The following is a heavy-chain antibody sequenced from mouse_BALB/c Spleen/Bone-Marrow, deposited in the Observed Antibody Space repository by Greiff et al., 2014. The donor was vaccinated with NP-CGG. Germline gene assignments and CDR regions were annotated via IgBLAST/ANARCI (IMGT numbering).Heavy chain of an antibody. Sequence: VQLKQSGAELVKPGASVKLSCTASGFNIKDTYMHWVKQRPEQGLEWIGRIDPANGNTKYDPKFQGKATITADTSSNTAYLQLSSLTSEATAVYYGAKYYYAMDYWGQGTSVTVSS. CDR3: AKYYYAMDY. CDR2: IDPANGNT. J-gene: IGHJ4*01. V-gene: IGHV14-3*02. CDR1: GFNIKDTY.